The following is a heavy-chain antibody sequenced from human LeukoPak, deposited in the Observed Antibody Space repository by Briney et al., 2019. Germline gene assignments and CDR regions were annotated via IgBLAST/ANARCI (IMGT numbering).Heavy chain of an antibody. D-gene: IGHD3-10*01. CDR2: ITTTSEYI. J-gene: IGHJ5*02. CDR1: GFSFSDSD. Sequence: GGSLRLSCAASGFSFSDSDMNWVRQAPGKGLEWVSSITTTSEYIYYADSVKGRFTIFRDNAKKSLYLQMNSLRPEDTAVYYCATSGGSGAPRHNWFDPWGQGTLVTVSS. CDR3: ATSGGSGAPRHNWFDP. V-gene: IGHV3-21*01.